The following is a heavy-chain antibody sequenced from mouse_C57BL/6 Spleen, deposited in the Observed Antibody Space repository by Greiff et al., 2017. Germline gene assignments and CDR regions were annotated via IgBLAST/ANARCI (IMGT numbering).Heavy chain of an antibody. J-gene: IGHJ4*01. D-gene: IGHD2-4*01. CDR1: GYTFTDYY. CDR2: IYPGSGNT. CDR3: ARLFYDYDEDYAMDY. V-gene: IGHV1-76*01. Sequence: QVHVKQSGAELVRPGASVKLSCKASGYTFTDYYINWVKQRPGQGLEWIARIYPGSGNTYYNEKFKGKATLTAEKSSSTAYMQLSSLTSEDSAVYFCARLFYDYDEDYAMDYWGQGTSVTVSS.